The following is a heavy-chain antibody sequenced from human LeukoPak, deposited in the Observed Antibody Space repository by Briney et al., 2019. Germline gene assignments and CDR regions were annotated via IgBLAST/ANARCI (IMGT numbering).Heavy chain of an antibody. Sequence: GGSLRLSCAASGFTFSSYSMNWVRQAPGKGLEWVSYISSSSSTIYYADSVKGRFTISRDNAKNSLYLQMNSLRAEDTAVYYCARGESFNYYYYMDVWGKGATVTVSS. CDR2: ISSSSSTI. D-gene: IGHD3-16*01. V-gene: IGHV3-48*04. CDR1: GFTFSSYS. J-gene: IGHJ6*03. CDR3: ARGESFNYYYYMDV.